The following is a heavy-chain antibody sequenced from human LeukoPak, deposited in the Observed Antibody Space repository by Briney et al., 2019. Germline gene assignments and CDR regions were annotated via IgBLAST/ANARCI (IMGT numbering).Heavy chain of an antibody. CDR2: IRSKANSYAT. Sequence: GGSLRLSCAASGFTSSGSAMHWVRQASGKGLEWVGRIRSKANSYATAYAASVKGRFTISRDDSKNTAYLQMNSLKTEDTAVYYCTSRSSWSQLWGQGTLVTVSS. J-gene: IGHJ4*02. V-gene: IGHV3-73*01. CDR1: GFTSSGSA. CDR3: TSRSSWSQL. D-gene: IGHD6-13*01.